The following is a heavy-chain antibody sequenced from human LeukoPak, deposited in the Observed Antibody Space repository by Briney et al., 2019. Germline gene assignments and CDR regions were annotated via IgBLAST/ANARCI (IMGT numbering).Heavy chain of an antibody. CDR3: ARTFNYDWWYFDY. V-gene: IGHV3-21*01. J-gene: IGHJ4*02. CDR2: ITSSSSYI. CDR1: RFTFSSYS. Sequence: GGSLRLSCAASRFTFSSYSMNWVSQAPGKGLEWVSSITSSSSYIYYADSVKGRFTISRDNAKNSLYLQMNSLRAEDTAVYYCARTFNYDWWYFDYWGQGTLVTVSS. D-gene: IGHD3-22*01.